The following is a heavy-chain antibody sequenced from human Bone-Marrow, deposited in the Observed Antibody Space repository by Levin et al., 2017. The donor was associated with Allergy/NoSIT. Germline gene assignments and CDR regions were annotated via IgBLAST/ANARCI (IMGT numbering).Heavy chain of an antibody. CDR2: IIPRFGTT. Sequence: GGSLRLSCKASGGTFSTYAINWVRQAPGQGLEWMGGIIPRFGTTNYAQKFKGRVTITADESTSTAYMQLSSLRSEDTAVFYCARDKGSGSYSSFDYWGQGTQVIVSS. CDR1: GGTFSTYA. CDR3: ARDKGSGSYSSFDY. D-gene: IGHD3-10*01. V-gene: IGHV1-69*01. J-gene: IGHJ4*02.